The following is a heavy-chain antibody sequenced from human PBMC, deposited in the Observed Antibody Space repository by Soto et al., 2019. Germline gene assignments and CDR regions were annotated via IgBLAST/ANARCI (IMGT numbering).Heavy chain of an antibody. Sequence: PGGSLRLSCAAFGLTLSTSSMNWVRQAPGRGLEWISYIRRHTSVTAYADSVKGRFTISRDNSKNTLYLQMNSLRAEDTAVYYCAKDRGASDYYFDYWGQGTLVTVSS. V-gene: IGHV3-48*01. CDR2: IRRHTSVT. CDR3: AKDRGASDYYFDY. CDR1: GLTLSTSS. D-gene: IGHD2-2*01. J-gene: IGHJ4*02.